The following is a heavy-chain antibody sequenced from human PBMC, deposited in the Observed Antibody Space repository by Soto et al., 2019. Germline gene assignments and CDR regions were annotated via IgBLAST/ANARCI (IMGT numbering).Heavy chain of an antibody. CDR2: MYNTGST. V-gene: IGHV4-59*01. J-gene: IGHJ6*02. CDR3: ARDLWGYCGADCYPLDV. D-gene: IGHD2-21*02. CDR1: GGSISSYY. Sequence: SDTLSLTCTVSGGSISSYYRSWIRQPPGKGLEWIGYMYNTGSTIYNPSLKSRVTISVDTSKNQFSLKLNSVTAADTAVYYCARDLWGYCGADCYPLDVWGQGTTVTVS.